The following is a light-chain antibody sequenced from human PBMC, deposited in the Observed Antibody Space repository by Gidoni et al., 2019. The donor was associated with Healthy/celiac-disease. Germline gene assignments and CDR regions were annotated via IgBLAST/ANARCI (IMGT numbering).Light chain of an antibody. CDR3: QQYGSSPFAHT. V-gene: IGKV3-20*01. CDR1: QSVSSSY. Sequence: EILFTQSPGTLSLSPGERATLSCRASQSVSSSYLAWYQQKPGQAPRLLIYGASSRATGIPDRFSGSGSGTDFTLTISRLGPEDVAVDYCQQYGSSPFAHTFGGGTKVEIK. CDR2: GAS. J-gene: IGKJ4*01.